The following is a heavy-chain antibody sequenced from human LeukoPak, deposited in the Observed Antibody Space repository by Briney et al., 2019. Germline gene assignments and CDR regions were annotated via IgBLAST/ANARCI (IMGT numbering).Heavy chain of an antibody. CDR3: ARAPTAYCLSTNCQPYFDY. CDR1: GGSIGTYY. CDR2: IYTRGST. Sequence: PSETLSLTCSVSGGSIGTYYWSWIRQPAGEGLEWIGRIYTRGSTNYNPSLKSRVTLSIETPKNQFSLELTSVTAADTAVYYCARAPTAYCLSTNCQPYFDYWGQGILVTVSS. V-gene: IGHV4-4*07. D-gene: IGHD2-2*01. J-gene: IGHJ4*02.